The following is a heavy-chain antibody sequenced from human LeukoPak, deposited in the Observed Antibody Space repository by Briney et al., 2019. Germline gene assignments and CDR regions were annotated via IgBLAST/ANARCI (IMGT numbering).Heavy chain of an antibody. Sequence: SETLSLTCTVSGGSLSSYYWSWVRQPPGKGLEWIGYIYYSGSTNFNPSLKSRVTISVDTSKNQFSLKLSSVTAADTAVYYCARGREWLFYFDYWGQGTLVTVSS. CDR3: ARGREWLFYFDY. V-gene: IGHV4-59*01. CDR2: IYYSGST. CDR1: GGSLSSYY. D-gene: IGHD6-19*01. J-gene: IGHJ4*02.